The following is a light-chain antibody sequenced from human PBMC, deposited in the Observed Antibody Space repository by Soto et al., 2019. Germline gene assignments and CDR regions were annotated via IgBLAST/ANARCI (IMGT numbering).Light chain of an antibody. V-gene: IGKV4-1*01. J-gene: IGKJ1*01. CDR3: HQCHSAPQT. CDR1: QSVLYSPNNKNY. Sequence: DIVMTQSPDSLAVSLGERATINCKSSQSVLYSPNNKNYLAWYQQKPGQPPKLLVYWSSTRESGVPDRFSGSGSGTDFTLTISSLQAEDAAVYCHQCHSAPQTFGQGTKVEIK. CDR2: WSS.